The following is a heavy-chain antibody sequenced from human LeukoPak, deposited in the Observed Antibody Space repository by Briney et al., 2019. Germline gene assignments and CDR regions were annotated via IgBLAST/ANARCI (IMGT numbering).Heavy chain of an antibody. J-gene: IGHJ4*02. Sequence: GGSLRLSCAASGFTFSSYAMTWVRQAPGRGLGWVSGISGSGGSTYYADSVKGRFTISRDNSENTLYLQMNSLRGEDTAVYHCAKAGGYYYFDYWGQGTLVTVSS. CDR3: AKAGGYYYFDY. CDR1: GFTFSSYA. CDR2: ISGSGGST. V-gene: IGHV3-23*01. D-gene: IGHD3-22*01.